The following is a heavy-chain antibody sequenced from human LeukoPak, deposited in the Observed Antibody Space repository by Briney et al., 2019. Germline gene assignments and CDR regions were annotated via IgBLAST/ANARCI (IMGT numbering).Heavy chain of an antibody. CDR2: ISSSSSTI. D-gene: IGHD2-2*02. Sequence: GGSLRLSCAASGFTFSSYSMNWVRQAPGKGLEWVSYISSSSSTIYYADSVKGRFTISRDNAKNSLYLQMNSLRAEDTAVYYCARDMCCSSTSCYTYYFDYWGQGTLVTVSS. CDR3: ARDMCCSSTSCYTYYFDY. J-gene: IGHJ4*02. V-gene: IGHV3-48*01. CDR1: GFTFSSYS.